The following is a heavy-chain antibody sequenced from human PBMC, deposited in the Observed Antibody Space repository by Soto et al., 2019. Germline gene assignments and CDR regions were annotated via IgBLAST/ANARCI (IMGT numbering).Heavy chain of an antibody. CDR3: ARHPYSGYDWGGYNWFDP. Sequence: PGEPLKISCKGSGYSFTSYWIGWVRQMPGKGLEWMGIIYPGDSDTRYSPSFQGQVTISADKPISTAYLQWSSLKASDTAMYYCARHPYSGYDWGGYNWFDPWGQGTLVTVSS. CDR2: IYPGDSDT. J-gene: IGHJ5*02. V-gene: IGHV5-51*01. D-gene: IGHD5-12*01. CDR1: GYSFTSYW.